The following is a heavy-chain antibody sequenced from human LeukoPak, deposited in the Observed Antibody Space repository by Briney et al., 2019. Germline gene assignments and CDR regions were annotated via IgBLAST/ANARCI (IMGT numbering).Heavy chain of an antibody. Sequence: GRSLRLSCTASGFTFGDYAMSWVRQAPGKGLEWVGFIRSKAYGGTTEYAASVKGRFTISRDDSKSIAYLQMDSLKTEDTAVYYCTRDIYYTSANYWGQGTLVTVSS. CDR2: IRSKAYGGTT. CDR3: TRDIYYTSANY. V-gene: IGHV3-49*04. CDR1: GFTFGDYA. J-gene: IGHJ4*02. D-gene: IGHD3-22*01.